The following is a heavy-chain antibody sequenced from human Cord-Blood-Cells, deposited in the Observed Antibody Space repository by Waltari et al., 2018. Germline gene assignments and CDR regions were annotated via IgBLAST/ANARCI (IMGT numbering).Heavy chain of an antibody. CDR2: ISGSGGST. V-gene: IGHV3-23*01. Sequence: EVQLLESGGGLVQPGGSLRLSCAASGFTFSSYAMSWVRQAPGKGLGWVSVISGSGGSTSYAASVKGRFTISRDNSKNTLYLQMNSLRAEDTAVYYCAKATRIREAFDIWGQGTMVTVSS. J-gene: IGHJ3*02. CDR3: AKATRIREAFDI. D-gene: IGHD3-22*01. CDR1: GFTFSSYA.